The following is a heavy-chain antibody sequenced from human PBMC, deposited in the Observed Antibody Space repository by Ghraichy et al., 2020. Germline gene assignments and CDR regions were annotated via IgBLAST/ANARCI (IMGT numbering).Heavy chain of an antibody. J-gene: IGHJ6*02. CDR2: VGGNGVTT. CDR1: GFTYSSYA. Sequence: GGSLRLSCAASGFTYSSYAVSWVRQAPGKGLEWVSVVGGNGVTTYYADSLRGRFSTSRDNSKNTLYLQMNSLRAEDTAVYYCAKGIATRPHYYYAMDVWGQVTTVTVSS. D-gene: IGHD6-6*01. CDR3: AKGIATRPHYYYAMDV. V-gene: IGHV3-23*01.